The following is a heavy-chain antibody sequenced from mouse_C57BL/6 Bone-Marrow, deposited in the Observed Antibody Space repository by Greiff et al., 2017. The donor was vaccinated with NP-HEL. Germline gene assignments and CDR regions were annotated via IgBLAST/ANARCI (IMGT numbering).Heavy chain of an antibody. CDR3: ASGYSNYSWFAY. Sequence: EVNVVESGGGLVKPGGSLKLSCAASGFTFSSYAMSWVRQTPEKRLEWVATISDGGSYTYYPDNAKNNLYLQMSHLKSEDTAMYYCASGYSNYSWFAYWGQGTLVTVSA. D-gene: IGHD2-5*01. J-gene: IGHJ3*01. CDR2: ISDGGSYT. CDR1: GFTFSSYA. V-gene: IGHV5-4*03.